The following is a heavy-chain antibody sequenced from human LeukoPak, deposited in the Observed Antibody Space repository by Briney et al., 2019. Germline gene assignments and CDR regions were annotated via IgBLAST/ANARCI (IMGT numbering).Heavy chain of an antibody. J-gene: IGHJ6*03. CDR1: GYTFTSYY. V-gene: IGHV1-46*01. D-gene: IGHD3-22*01. Sequence: GASVKVSCKASGYTFTSYYIHWVRQAPGQGLEWMGIINPSGGSTNYAQKFQGRVTMTRDTATSTVYMELSSLRSEDTAVYYCARDGSDGSSGFNSMDVWGKGTTVTVSS. CDR2: INPSGGST. CDR3: ARDGSDGSSGFNSMDV.